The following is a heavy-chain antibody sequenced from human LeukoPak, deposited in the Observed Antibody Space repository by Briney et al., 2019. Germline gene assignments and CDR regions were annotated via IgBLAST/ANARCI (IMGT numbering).Heavy chain of an antibody. CDR2: IYHSGST. D-gene: IGHD6-13*01. V-gene: IGHV4-34*01. Sequence: PSETLSLTCAVYGGSFSGYYWSWIRQPPGKGLEWIGYIYHSGSTYYNPSLKSRVTISVDTSKNQFSLKLSSVTAADTAVYYCARGPDPHSSSWYVNWFDPWGQGTLVTVSS. CDR1: GGSFSGYY. CDR3: ARGPDPHSSSWYVNWFDP. J-gene: IGHJ5*02.